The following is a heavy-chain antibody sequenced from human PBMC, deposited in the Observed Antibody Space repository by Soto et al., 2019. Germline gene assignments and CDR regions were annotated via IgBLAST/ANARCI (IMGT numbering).Heavy chain of an antibody. CDR1: GGSISSYY. D-gene: IGHD6-19*01. Sequence: SETLSLTCPVSGGSISSYYWSWIRQPAGKGLEWIGRIYTSGSTNYNPSLKSRVTMSVDTSKNQFSLKLSSVTAADTAVYYCARDPGYSSGWYESRLFDYWGQGTLVTVSS. CDR2: IYTSGST. V-gene: IGHV4-4*07. CDR3: ARDPGYSSGWYESRLFDY. J-gene: IGHJ4*02.